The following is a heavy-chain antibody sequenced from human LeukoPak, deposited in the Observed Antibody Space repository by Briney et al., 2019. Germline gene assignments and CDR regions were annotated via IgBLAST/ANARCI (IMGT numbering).Heavy chain of an antibody. Sequence: GESLKISCKGSGYSFTSYWIGWVRQMPGKGLEWMGIIYPGDSDTRYSPSFQGQVTISADKSISTAYLQWSSLKASDTAMYYCARHYSAAGPRGVVPFDYWGQGTLVTVSS. J-gene: IGHJ4*02. CDR3: ARHYSAAGPRGVVPFDY. V-gene: IGHV5-51*01. CDR2: IYPGDSDT. CDR1: GYSFTSYW. D-gene: IGHD6-13*01.